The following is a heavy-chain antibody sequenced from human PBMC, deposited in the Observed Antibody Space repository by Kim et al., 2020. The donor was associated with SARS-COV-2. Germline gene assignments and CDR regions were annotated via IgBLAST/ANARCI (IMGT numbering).Heavy chain of an antibody. CDR3: AKRLALES. CDR2: ISYDGSNK. CDR1: GFTFSSYG. V-gene: IGHV3-30*18. Sequence: GGSLRLSCAASGFTFSSYGMHWVRQAPGKGLEWVAVISYDGSNKYYADSVKGRFTISRDNSKNTLYLQMNSLRAEDTAVYYCAKRLALESWGQGTLVTVSS. D-gene: IGHD3-16*01. J-gene: IGHJ1*01.